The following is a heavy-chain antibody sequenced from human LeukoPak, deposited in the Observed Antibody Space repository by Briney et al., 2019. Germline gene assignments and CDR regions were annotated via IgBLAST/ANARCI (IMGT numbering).Heavy chain of an antibody. CDR2: ISYDGSTK. CDR3: AKDQEGATDY. Sequence: GTSLRLSFAASGXTFSRYGIHWVRQAPGKGLEWVAVISYDGSTKYYAESVKGRFTISRDNSKNTLYLQMNSLRAEDTAVYYCAKDQEGATDYWGQGTLVTVSS. J-gene: IGHJ4*02. V-gene: IGHV3-30*18. CDR1: GXTFSRYG. D-gene: IGHD1-26*01.